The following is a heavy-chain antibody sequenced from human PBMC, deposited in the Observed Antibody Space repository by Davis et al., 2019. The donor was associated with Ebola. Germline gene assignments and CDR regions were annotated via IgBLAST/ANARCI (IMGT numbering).Heavy chain of an antibody. CDR3: AKTGGDYDFWSGYHYYFDY. V-gene: IGHV3-23*01. Sequence: GESLKISCAASGFTFSSYAMSWVCQAPGKGLEWVSAISGSGGSTYYADSVKGRFTISRDNSKNTLYLQMNSLRAEDTAVYYCAKTGGDYDFWSGYHYYFDYWGQGTLVTVSS. D-gene: IGHD3-3*01. J-gene: IGHJ4*02. CDR1: GFTFSSYA. CDR2: ISGSGGST.